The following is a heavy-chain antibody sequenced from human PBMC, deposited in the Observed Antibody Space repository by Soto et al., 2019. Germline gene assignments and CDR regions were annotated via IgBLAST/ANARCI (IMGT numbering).Heavy chain of an antibody. CDR2: IRSKACGGTR. CDR3: PMDRERGYSYGSKHF. V-gene: IGHV3-49*04. J-gene: IGHJ4*02. Sequence: PGGSLRLSCTASGITFGDYSMSWVRQAPGKGLEWVGFIRSKACGGTRDYAASGEGRFTISREDSTSSTYLQMNSLKTEDTAVYYSPMDRERGYSYGSKHFWGQGTLVTVSS. D-gene: IGHD5-18*01. CDR1: GITFGDYS.